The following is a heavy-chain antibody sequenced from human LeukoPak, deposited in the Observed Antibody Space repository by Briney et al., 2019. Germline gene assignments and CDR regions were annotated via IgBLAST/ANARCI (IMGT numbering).Heavy chain of an antibody. CDR3: AEVLDWPLSHYFDY. CDR2: FSGSGGST. V-gene: IGHV3-23*01. Sequence: GGSLGLSCAASGFTFSSYAMSWVRQSPGKGLEWVSTFSGSGGSTFYTDSVKGRFTISRDNSKNTLYLQMNSLRAEDTAVYYCAEVLDWPLSHYFDYWGQGTLVTVSS. CDR1: GFTFSSYA. D-gene: IGHD3-9*01. J-gene: IGHJ4*02.